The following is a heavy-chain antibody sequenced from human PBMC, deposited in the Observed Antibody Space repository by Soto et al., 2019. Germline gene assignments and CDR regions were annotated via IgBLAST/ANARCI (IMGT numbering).Heavy chain of an antibody. D-gene: IGHD2-21*02. Sequence: EVQLVESGGGLVQPGGSLRLSCEGSGFTFSGHYMDWVRQAPGKELEWLGRIRNKPNGHTTAYAASVKGRFTISRDDSKNLGYLQMNSLKSEDTALYYCSTTVITAPLFEYWGQGTLVAVSS. V-gene: IGHV3-72*01. J-gene: IGHJ4*02. CDR1: GFTFSGHY. CDR3: STTVITAPLFEY. CDR2: IRNKPNGHTT.